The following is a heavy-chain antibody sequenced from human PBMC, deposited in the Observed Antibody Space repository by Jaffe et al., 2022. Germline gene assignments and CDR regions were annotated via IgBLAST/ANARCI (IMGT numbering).Heavy chain of an antibody. CDR3: ARAPYHFIAVASPPDY. CDR2: IYTSGST. CDR1: GGSISSGSYY. Sequence: QVQLQESGPGLVKPSQTLSLTCTVSGGSISSGSYYWSWIRQPAGKGLEWIGRIYTSGSTNYNPSLKSRVTISVDTSKNQFSLKLSSVTAADTAVYYCARAPYHFIAVASPPDYWGQGTLVTVSS. J-gene: IGHJ4*02. V-gene: IGHV4-61*02. D-gene: IGHD6-19*01.